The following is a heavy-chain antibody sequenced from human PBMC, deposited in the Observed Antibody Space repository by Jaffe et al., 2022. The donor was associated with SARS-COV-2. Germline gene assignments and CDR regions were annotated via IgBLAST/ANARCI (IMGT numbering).Heavy chain of an antibody. J-gene: IGHJ4*02. Sequence: QVQLVESGGGVVQPGRSLRLSCAASGFTFSSYAMHWVRQAPGKGLEWVAVISYDGSNKYYADSVKGRFTISRDNSKNTLYLQMNSLRAEDTAVYYCARRFSNLLLWFGELLSTLGYWGQGTLVTVSS. V-gene: IGHV3-30*04. CDR2: ISYDGSNK. CDR3: ARRFSNLLLWFGELLSTLGY. CDR1: GFTFSSYA. D-gene: IGHD3-10*01.